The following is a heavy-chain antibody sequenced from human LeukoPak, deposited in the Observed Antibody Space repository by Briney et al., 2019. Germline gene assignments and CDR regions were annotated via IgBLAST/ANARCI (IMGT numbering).Heavy chain of an antibody. Sequence: ASVKVSCKASGYTFTCYYMHWVRQAPGQGLEWMGRINPNSGGTNYAQKFQGRVTMTRDTSISTAYMELSRLRSDDTAVYYCARDTVGATTFDYWGQGTLVTVSS. CDR2: INPNSGGT. D-gene: IGHD1-26*01. CDR3: ARDTVGATTFDY. J-gene: IGHJ4*02. V-gene: IGHV1-2*06. CDR1: GYTFTCYY.